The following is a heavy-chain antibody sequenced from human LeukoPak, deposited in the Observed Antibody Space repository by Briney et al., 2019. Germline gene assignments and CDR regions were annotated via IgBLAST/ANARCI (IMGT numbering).Heavy chain of an antibody. D-gene: IGHD2-2*01. J-gene: IGHJ6*03. CDR2: IYPGDSDT. V-gene: IGHV5-51*01. CDR1: GYSFTSYW. Sequence: GESLKISCKGSGYSFTSYWIGWVRQMPGKGLEWMGIIYPGDSDTRYSPSFQGQVTISADKSISTAYLQWSSLKASDTAMYYCARLGCNSTSCYRMDVWGKGTTVTVSS. CDR3: ARLGCNSTSCYRMDV.